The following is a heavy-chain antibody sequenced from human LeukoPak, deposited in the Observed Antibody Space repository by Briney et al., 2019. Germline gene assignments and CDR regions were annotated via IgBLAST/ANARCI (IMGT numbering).Heavy chain of an antibody. CDR2: INDGGST. CDR1: GGSINSNNYY. V-gene: IGHV4-39*07. Sequence: PSETLSLTCTVSGGSINSNNYYWGWIRQPPGRGLEWIASINDGGSTYCNPSLKSRVTMSVDTSKNQFSLRLSSVTAADTAMYYCVRDDFGDYTRRFDPWGQGTLVTVSS. J-gene: IGHJ5*02. D-gene: IGHD4-17*01. CDR3: VRDDFGDYTRRFDP.